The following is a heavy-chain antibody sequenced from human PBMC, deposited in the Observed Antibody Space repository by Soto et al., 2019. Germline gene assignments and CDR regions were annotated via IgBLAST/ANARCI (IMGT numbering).Heavy chain of an antibody. CDR2: VYHNGNA. CDR3: AARPSYYYGLDV. J-gene: IGHJ6*04. D-gene: IGHD3-10*01. V-gene: IGHV4-30-2*06. CDR1: GGSISTPGYS. Sequence: PSETRSLTGTVSGGSISTPGYSWTWIRQSPGKAPEWIGYVYHNGNAYPKPSLKSRVTLSLDGAKNQFSLKMTSITAADTGLYSCAARPSYYYGLDVWGKGTTVTVSS.